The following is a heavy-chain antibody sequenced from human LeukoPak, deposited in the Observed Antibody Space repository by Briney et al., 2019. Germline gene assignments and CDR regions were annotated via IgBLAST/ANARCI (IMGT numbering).Heavy chain of an antibody. Sequence: ASVKVSCKASGYTFTDYGINWVRQAAGQGLEWMGWISAYNGNTNYAQKFQGRVTMTTDTSTSTAYMELRSLRSDDTAVYYCARDLSPGGYDAFDIWGQGTMGTVSS. D-gene: IGHD1-26*01. CDR1: GYTFTDYG. CDR3: ARDLSPGGYDAFDI. J-gene: IGHJ3*02. CDR2: ISAYNGNT. V-gene: IGHV1-18*01.